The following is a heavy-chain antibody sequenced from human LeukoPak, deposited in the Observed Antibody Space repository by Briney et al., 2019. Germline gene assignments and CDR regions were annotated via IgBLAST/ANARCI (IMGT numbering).Heavy chain of an antibody. CDR3: ARLVGAEPFDY. V-gene: IGHV1-2*02. CDR2: INPNSGGT. J-gene: IGHJ4*02. D-gene: IGHD1-26*01. Sequence: ASVKVSCKASGYTFTSYDINWVRQAPGQGLEWMGWINPNSGGTNYAQKFQGRVTMTRDTSISTAYMELSRLRSDDTAVYYCARLVGAEPFDYWGQGTLVTVSS. CDR1: GYTFTSYD.